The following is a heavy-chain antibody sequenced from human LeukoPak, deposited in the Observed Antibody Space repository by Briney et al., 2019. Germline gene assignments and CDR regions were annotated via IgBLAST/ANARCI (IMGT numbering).Heavy chain of an antibody. CDR1: GFTFSSYA. J-gene: IGHJ4*02. D-gene: IGHD4-23*01. Sequence: GGSLRLSCAASGFTFSSYAMSWVRQAPGKGLEWVSAISGSGGSTYYADSVKGRFTISRDNAKNSLYLQMNSLRAEGTAVYYCARDNYGGSHFDYWGQGTLVTVSS. CDR2: ISGSGGST. CDR3: ARDNYGGSHFDY. V-gene: IGHV3-23*01.